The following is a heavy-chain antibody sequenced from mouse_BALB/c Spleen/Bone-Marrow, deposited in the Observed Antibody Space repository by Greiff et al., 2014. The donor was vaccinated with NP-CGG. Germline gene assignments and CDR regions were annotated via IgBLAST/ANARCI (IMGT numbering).Heavy chain of an antibody. Sequence: EVKLQESGAELVKPGASVKLSCTASGFNIKDTYMHWVKQRPEQGLEWIGRIDPANGNTKYDPKFQGKATITADTSSNTAYLQLSSLTSEDTAVYYCATRITDWYFDVWGAGTTVTVSS. CDR1: GFNIKDTY. V-gene: IGHV14-3*02. D-gene: IGHD2-4*01. J-gene: IGHJ1*01. CDR3: ATRITDWYFDV. CDR2: IDPANGNT.